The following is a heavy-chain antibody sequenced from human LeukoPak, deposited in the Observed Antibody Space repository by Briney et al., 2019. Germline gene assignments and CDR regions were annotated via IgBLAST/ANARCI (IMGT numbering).Heavy chain of an antibody. J-gene: IGHJ6*02. D-gene: IGHD3-3*01. CDR1: GGSFSGYY. Sequence: PSETLSLTCAVYGGSFSGYYWSWIRQSPGKGLEWIGEINHSGSTNYNPSLKSRVTISVDTSKNQFSLKLSSVTAADTAVYYCASCFWSPYYYYGMDVWGQGTTVTVSS. CDR3: ASCFWSPYYYYGMDV. V-gene: IGHV4-34*01. CDR2: INHSGST.